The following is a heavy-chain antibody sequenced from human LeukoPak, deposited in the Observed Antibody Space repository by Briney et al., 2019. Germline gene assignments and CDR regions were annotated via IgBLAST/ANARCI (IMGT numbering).Heavy chain of an antibody. Sequence: PSETLSLTCTVSGGSISSSSYYWGWIRQPPGTGLEWIGSIYYSGSTYYNPSLKSRVTISVDTSKNQFSLKLSSVTAADTAVYYCARGDIVATILFDYWGQGTLVTVSS. CDR3: ARGDIVATILFDY. CDR2: IYYSGST. V-gene: IGHV4-39*07. D-gene: IGHD5-12*01. CDR1: GGSISSSSYY. J-gene: IGHJ4*02.